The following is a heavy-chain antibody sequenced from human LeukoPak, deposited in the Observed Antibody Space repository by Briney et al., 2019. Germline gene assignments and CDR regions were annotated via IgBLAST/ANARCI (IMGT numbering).Heavy chain of an antibody. CDR1: GFTFSSYG. CDR2: ISYDGSNK. CDR3: VRDNPRCCGVIPSNIDDY. D-gene: IGHD2/OR15-2a*01. J-gene: IGHJ4*02. V-gene: IGHV3-30*03. Sequence: GGSLRLSCAASGFTFSSYGMHWVRQAPGKGLEWVAVISYDGSNKYYADSVKGRFTISRDNSKNTLYLQMNSLRAEDTAVYYCVRDNPRCCGVIPSNIDDYWGQGTLVTVSS.